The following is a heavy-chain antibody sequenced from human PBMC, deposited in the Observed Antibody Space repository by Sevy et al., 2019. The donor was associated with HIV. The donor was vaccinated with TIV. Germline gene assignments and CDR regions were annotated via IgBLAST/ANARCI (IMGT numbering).Heavy chain of an antibody. CDR3: ARRLSSAWYFDF. Sequence: GGSLRLSCAASGFSVSRNHINWVRQAPGKGQEWISVIYSDGTTQYADSVKDRFTISRDTSNNTVYLQVSSLRADDTAVYYCARRLSSAWYFDFWGQGTLVTVSS. D-gene: IGHD6-19*01. CDR1: GFSVSRNH. V-gene: IGHV3-53*01. CDR2: IYSDGTT. J-gene: IGHJ4*02.